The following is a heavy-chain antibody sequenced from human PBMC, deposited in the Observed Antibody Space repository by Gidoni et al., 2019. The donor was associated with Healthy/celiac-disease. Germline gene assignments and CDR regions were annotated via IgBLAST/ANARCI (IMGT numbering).Heavy chain of an antibody. J-gene: IGHJ4*02. CDR1: GGSFRGYY. CDR3: AREHPYYDSSGYYGDY. Sequence: QVQLQQWGAGLLQPSATLSLTCAAYGGSFRGYYWSWIRQPPGKGLEWIGEINHSGSTNYNPSLKSRVTISVDTSKNQFSLKLSSVTAADTAVYYCAREHPYYDSSGYYGDYWGQGTLVTVSS. D-gene: IGHD3-22*01. V-gene: IGHV4-34*01. CDR2: INHSGST.